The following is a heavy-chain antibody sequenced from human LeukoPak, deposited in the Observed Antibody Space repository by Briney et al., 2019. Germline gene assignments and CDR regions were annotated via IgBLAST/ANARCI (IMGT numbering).Heavy chain of an antibody. CDR1: GGSISSGIYS. CDR3: ARDNGDYPYYFAF. Sequence: SQTLSLTCAVSGGSISSGIYSWNWIRQPPGKGLEWIGYIYHSGSTYYNPSLKSRVTILVDRSKNQFSLKLSSVTAADTAVYYCARDNGDYPYYFAFRGQGTPVTVSP. J-gene: IGHJ4*02. V-gene: IGHV4-30-2*01. CDR2: IYHSGST. D-gene: IGHD4-17*01.